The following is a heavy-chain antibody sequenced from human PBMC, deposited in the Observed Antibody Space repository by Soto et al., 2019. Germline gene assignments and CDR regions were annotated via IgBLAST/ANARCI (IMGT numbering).Heavy chain of an antibody. J-gene: IGHJ2*01. Sequence: EVQLVESGGGLIQPGGSLRLSCAASGFTVSSNYMSWVRQAPGKGLEWVSRINSDGSSTTYADSVKGRFTISRDNAKKTLYLQMNSLRAEDTAVYYCARGDGYTHSDWYFDLWGRGTLVTVSS. CDR3: ARGDGYTHSDWYFDL. CDR1: GFTVSSNY. CDR2: INSDGSST. D-gene: IGHD5-12*01. V-gene: IGHV3-74*02.